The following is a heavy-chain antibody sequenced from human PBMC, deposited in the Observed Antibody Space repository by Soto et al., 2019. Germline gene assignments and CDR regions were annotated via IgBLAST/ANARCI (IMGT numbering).Heavy chain of an antibody. CDR1: GGSISSYY. Sequence: QVQLQESGPGLVKPSETLYLTCTVSGGSISSYYWSWIRQPPGKGLEWIGYIYYSGSTNYNPSLKSRVTISVDTSKNQFSLKLSSVTAADTAVYYCARRISSFDIWGQGTMVTVSS. CDR2: IYYSGST. J-gene: IGHJ3*02. CDR3: ARRISSFDI. V-gene: IGHV4-59*08. D-gene: IGHD2-21*01.